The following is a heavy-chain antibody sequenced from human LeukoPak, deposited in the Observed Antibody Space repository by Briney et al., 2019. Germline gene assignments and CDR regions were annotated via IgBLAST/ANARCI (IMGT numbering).Heavy chain of an antibody. CDR3: ARGMREMATINFDY. Sequence: ASVKVSCKASGGTFSSYAISWVRQAPGQGLEWMGGIIPIFGTANYAQKFQGRVTITADESTSTAYMELSILRSEDTAVYYCARGMREMATINFDYWGQGTLVTVSS. D-gene: IGHD5-24*01. V-gene: IGHV1-69*13. J-gene: IGHJ4*02. CDR1: GGTFSSYA. CDR2: IIPIFGTA.